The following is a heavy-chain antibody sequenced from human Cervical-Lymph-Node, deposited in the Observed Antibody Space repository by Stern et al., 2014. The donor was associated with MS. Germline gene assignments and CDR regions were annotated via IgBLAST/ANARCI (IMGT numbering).Heavy chain of an antibody. Sequence: QVKLVQSGSELKKPGASVKVSCKASGYTFTSYAMNWVRQAPGQGLEWMGWINTNTGNPKYAQGFTGRFVFSLDTSVSTAYLQISSLKAEDTAVYYCARGVVVVVAAAYYYYGMDVWGQGTTVTVSS. D-gene: IGHD2-15*01. J-gene: IGHJ6*02. CDR3: ARGVVVVVAAAYYYYGMDV. V-gene: IGHV7-4-1*02. CDR1: GYTFTSYA. CDR2: INTNTGNP.